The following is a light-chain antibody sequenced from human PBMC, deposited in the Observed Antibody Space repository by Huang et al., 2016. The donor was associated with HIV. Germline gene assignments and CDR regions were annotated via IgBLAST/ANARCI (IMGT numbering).Light chain of an antibody. CDR2: CVT. Sequence: EIMLTQSPGTLSLSPGERTTLSCRASQSVSSNYLAWYQQKPGQAPRLLIYCVTSRATGIPDSFSGSGSGTDFTLTISRLEPEDLAVYFCQQYVTSPWTFGQGTKVEIK. J-gene: IGKJ1*01. CDR3: QQYVTSPWT. V-gene: IGKV3-20*01. CDR1: QSVSSNY.